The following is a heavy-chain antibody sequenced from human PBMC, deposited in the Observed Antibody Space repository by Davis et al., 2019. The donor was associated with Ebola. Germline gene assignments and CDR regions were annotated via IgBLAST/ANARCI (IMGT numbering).Heavy chain of an antibody. J-gene: IGHJ4*02. V-gene: IGHV4-34*01. CDR1: GGSFSGYY. D-gene: IGHD5-24*01. CDR3: ARSRGGDGYNFDY. CDR2: INHSGST. Sequence: PSETLSLTCAVYGGSFSGYYWSWIRQPPGKGLEWIGEINHSGSTNYNPSLKSRVTISVDTSKNQFSLKLSSVTAADTAVYYCARSRGGDGYNFDYWGQGTLVTVSS.